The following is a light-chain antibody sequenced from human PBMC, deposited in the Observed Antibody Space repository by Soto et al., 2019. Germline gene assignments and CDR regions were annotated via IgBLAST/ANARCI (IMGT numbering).Light chain of an antibody. CDR2: GAS. J-gene: IGKJ1*01. V-gene: IGKV3-15*01. CDR1: QSVSSN. Sequence: EVVMTQSPATVSVYPGERATLSDGASQSVSSNLAWYQQKPGQAPRLLIYGASTRATGIPARFSGSGSGTEFTLTISSLQSEDFAVYYCQQYNNWPKTFGQGTKVDIK. CDR3: QQYNNWPKT.